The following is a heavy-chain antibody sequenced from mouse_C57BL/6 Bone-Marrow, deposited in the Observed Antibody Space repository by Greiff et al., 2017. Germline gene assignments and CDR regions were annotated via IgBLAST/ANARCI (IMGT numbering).Heavy chain of an antibody. Sequence: EVQVVESGGGLVKPGGSLKLSCAASGFTFSDYAMHWVRQAPEKGLEWVAYISRGSSTIYYADTVKGRFTFPRDNAKNTLFLQMTSLRSEDTAVYYCARPIYYYGSSYYWYFDVWGTGTTVTVSS. CDR1: GFTFSDYA. CDR3: ARPIYYYGSSYYWYFDV. V-gene: IGHV5-17*01. D-gene: IGHD1-1*01. CDR2: ISRGSSTI. J-gene: IGHJ1*03.